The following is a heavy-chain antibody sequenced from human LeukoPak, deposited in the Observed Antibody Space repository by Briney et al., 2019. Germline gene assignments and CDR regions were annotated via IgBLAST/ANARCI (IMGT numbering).Heavy chain of an antibody. J-gene: IGHJ6*03. Sequence: PSETLSLTCTVSGGSISSYYWSWIRQPPGKGLEWIGYIYYSGSTNYNPSLKSRVTISVDTSKNQFSLKLSSVTAADTAVYYCARGKVLLWFGATHYMDVWGKGTTVTVSS. D-gene: IGHD3-10*01. CDR1: GGSISSYY. CDR3: ARGKVLLWFGATHYMDV. V-gene: IGHV4-59*12. CDR2: IYYSGST.